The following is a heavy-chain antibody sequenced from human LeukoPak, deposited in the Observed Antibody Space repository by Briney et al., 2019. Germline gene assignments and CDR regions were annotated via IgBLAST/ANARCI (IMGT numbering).Heavy chain of an antibody. J-gene: IGHJ4*02. D-gene: IGHD1-1*01. CDR3: ARRSSNLKVKY. CDR2: INQSGGT. V-gene: IGHV4-34*01. CDR1: GGSLNGYY. Sequence: SETLSLTCAVYGGSLNGYYWNWIRQSPGRGLEWIGEINQSGGTSYNPSLKSRVTISIDTSKNQFSLTLTSVTAADTAVYYCARRSSNLKVKYWGQGTLVTVSS.